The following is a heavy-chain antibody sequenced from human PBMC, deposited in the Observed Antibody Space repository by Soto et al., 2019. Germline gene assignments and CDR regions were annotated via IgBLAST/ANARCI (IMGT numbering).Heavy chain of an antibody. CDR2: ISNKVNSYAT. CDR1: GFTFSVSA. Sequence: GGSLRLSCAASGFTFSVSAVHWVRQASGKGLERIGRISNKVNSYATVYPASVRGRFRLSRDDSKNTAYLQMISLRTDDTAVYYCATLPNVDGGVVGRYFDLWGRGTLVTVSS. CDR3: ATLPNVDGGVVGRYFDL. J-gene: IGHJ2*01. V-gene: IGHV3-73*01. D-gene: IGHD4-17*01.